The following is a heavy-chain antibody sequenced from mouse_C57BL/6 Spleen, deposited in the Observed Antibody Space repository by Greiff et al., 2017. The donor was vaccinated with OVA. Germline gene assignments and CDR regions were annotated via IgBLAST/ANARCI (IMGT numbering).Heavy chain of an antibody. CDR2: INPGSGGT. CDR1: GYAFTNYL. Sequence: VQLQQSGAELVRPGTSVKVSCKASGYAFTNYLIEWVKQRPGQGLEWIGVINPGSGGTYYNEKFKGKATLTADKSSSTAYMQLSSLTSEDSAVYFCRYYSSSNSYAMDYWGQGTSVTVSS. V-gene: IGHV1-54*01. J-gene: IGHJ4*01. D-gene: IGHD1-1*01. CDR3: RYYSSSNSYAMDY.